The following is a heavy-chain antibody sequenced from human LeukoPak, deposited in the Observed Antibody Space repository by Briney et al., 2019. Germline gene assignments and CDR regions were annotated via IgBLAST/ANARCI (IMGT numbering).Heavy chain of an antibody. CDR2: INSDGSST. CDR3: ARDPYGDYYFDY. CDR1: GFTFSSYW. D-gene: IGHD4-17*01. J-gene: IGHJ4*02. V-gene: IGHV3-74*01. Sequence: PGGSLRLSCAASGFTFSSYWMHWVRQAPGKRLVWVSRINSDGSSTSYADSVKGRFTISRDNAKNTLYLQMNSLRAEDTAVYYCARDPYGDYYFDYWGQGTLVTVSS.